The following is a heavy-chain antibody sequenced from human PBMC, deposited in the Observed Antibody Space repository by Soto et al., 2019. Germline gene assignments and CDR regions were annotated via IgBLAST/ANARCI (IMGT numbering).Heavy chain of an antibody. D-gene: IGHD6-19*01. CDR1: GHSISSYY. CDR3: ARLVQYSSGWYFSYYYYMDV. V-gene: IGHV4-59*08. Sequence: SETLSLTCTVSGHSISSYYSNWLRQPPGKGLDWIGYIYYSGSTNYNPSLKSRVTISVDTSKNQFSLKLSSVTAADTAVYYCARLVQYSSGWYFSYYYYMDVWGKGTTVTVSS. CDR2: IYYSGST. J-gene: IGHJ6*03.